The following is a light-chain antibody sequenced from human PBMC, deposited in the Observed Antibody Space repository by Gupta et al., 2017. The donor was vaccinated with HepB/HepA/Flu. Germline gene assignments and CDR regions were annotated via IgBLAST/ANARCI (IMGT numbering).Light chain of an antibody. Sequence: QSALTQPASVSGSPGQSITISCTATTSDVDSNKYVSWYQQHPGTAPKRIIFDVSNRPAGVSHRFSGSKSGTTASLTISGLQADDEGDYYCSSYTSTYTVVFGGGTKLTVL. CDR2: DVS. CDR3: SSYTSTYTVV. V-gene: IGLV2-14*03. CDR1: TSDVDSNKY. J-gene: IGLJ2*01.